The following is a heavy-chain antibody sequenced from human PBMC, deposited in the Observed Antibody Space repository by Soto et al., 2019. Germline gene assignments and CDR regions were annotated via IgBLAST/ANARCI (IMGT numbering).Heavy chain of an antibody. J-gene: IGHJ5*02. Sequence: QITLKESGPPLVKPTQTLTLTCTFSGFSLSTSGVGVGWIRQPPGKALEWLALIYWDDDKRYSPSLKSRLTLPKDTSKNQVVLTMTNMDPVDTATYYCARLATTPPPGWFDPWGQGTLVTVSS. V-gene: IGHV2-5*02. CDR1: GFSLSTSGVG. CDR3: ARLATTPPPGWFDP. CDR2: IYWDDDK. D-gene: IGHD1-26*01.